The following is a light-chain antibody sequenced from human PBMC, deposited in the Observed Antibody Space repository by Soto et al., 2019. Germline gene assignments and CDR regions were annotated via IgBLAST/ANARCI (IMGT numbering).Light chain of an antibody. Sequence: DIVMTQSPDSLAVSLGERATINCKSSPSVLYSSNNKNYLAWYQQKPGKAPKLLIYAASSLQSGVPSRFSGSGSGTEFTLTISSLQPDDFATYYCQQYNSYSGTFGPGTKVDIK. CDR2: AAS. CDR1: PSVLYSSNNKNY. CDR3: QQYNSYSGT. V-gene: IGKV4-1*01. J-gene: IGKJ3*01.